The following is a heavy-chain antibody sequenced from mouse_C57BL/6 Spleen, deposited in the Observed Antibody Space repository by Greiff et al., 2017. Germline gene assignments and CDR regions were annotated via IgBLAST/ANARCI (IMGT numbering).Heavy chain of an antibody. V-gene: IGHV1-42*01. CDR2: INPSTGGT. CDR1: GYSFTGYY. CDR3: ARPGTGYAMDY. J-gene: IGHJ4*01. D-gene: IGHD3-3*01. Sequence: VQLQQSGPELVKPGASVKISCKASGYSFTGYYMNWVKLSPDKSLEWIGEINPSTGGTTYNQKFKAKATLTVDKPSSTAYMQLKSLTSEDSAVYYCARPGTGYAMDYWGQGTSVTVSS.